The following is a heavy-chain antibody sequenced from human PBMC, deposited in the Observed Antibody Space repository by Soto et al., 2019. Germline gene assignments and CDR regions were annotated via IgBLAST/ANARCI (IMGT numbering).Heavy chain of an antibody. Sequence: AETLSLTCNVSGFSLTGYHWNWIRQPPGKRLEWLGLVYYSGSVSYNPSLKGRASISLDRSKNQFSLRLTSVTAADTAVYYCARRLNLGSFDHWGQGTLVTVS. CDR3: ARRLNLGSFDH. J-gene: IGHJ5*02. D-gene: IGHD3-10*01. CDR1: GFSLTGYH. V-gene: IGHV4-59*01. CDR2: VYYSGSV.